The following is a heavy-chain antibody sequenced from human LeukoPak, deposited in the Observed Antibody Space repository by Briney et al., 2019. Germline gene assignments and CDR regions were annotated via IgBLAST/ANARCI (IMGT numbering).Heavy chain of an antibody. CDR3: ARRANTWFDP. CDR2: IYYSGST. CDR1: GGSISSSSYY. V-gene: IGHV4-39*01. J-gene: IGHJ5*02. Sequence: PSETLSLTCTVSGGSISSSSYYWGWIRQPPGKGLEWIGSIYYSGSTYYNPSLKSRVTISVDTSENQFSLKLSSVTAADTAVYYCARRANTWFDPWGQGTLVTVSS. D-gene: IGHD2/OR15-2a*01.